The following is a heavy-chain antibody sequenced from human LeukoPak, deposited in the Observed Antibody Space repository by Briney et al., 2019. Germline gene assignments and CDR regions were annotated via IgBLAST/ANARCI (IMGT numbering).Heavy chain of an antibody. Sequence: SETLSLTCTVSGGSISSYYWSWIRQPPGKGLEWIGYIYYSGSTNYNPSLKSRVTISVDTSKNQFSLKLNSVTAADTAVYYCARFLSGDIQGRLLDYWGQGTLVTVSS. D-gene: IGHD4-17*01. CDR2: IYYSGST. CDR1: GGSISSYY. V-gene: IGHV4-59*08. J-gene: IGHJ4*02. CDR3: ARFLSGDIQGRLLDY.